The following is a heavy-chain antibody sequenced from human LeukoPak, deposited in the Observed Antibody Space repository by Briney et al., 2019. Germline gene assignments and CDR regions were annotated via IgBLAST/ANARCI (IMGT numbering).Heavy chain of an antibody. J-gene: IGHJ4*02. V-gene: IGHV1-69*13. CDR3: AREYYYDSSVYYGRDY. CDR2: TLPIFGTA. CDR1: AATLSSYA. Sequence: SLQVSSPPSAATLSSYAISSLRPAPGQGLAWMGGTLPIFGTANYAQKFQGRVTITQDESTSTAYVELRSLISEDTAVYDCAREYYYDSSVYYGRDYWGQGTLVTVSA. D-gene: IGHD3-22*01.